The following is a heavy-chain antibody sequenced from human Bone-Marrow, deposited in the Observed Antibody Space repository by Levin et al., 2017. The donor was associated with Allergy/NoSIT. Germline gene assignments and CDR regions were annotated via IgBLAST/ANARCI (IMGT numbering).Heavy chain of an antibody. Sequence: PGGSLRLSCAASGFTFSSYGMHWVRQAPGKGLEWVAVIWYDGSNKYYADSVKGRFTISRDNSKNTLYLQMNSLRAEDTAVYYCARDGWVVYAINRHDYMDVWGKGTTVTVSS. D-gene: IGHD2-8*02. CDR3: ARDGWVVYAINRHDYMDV. CDR1: GFTFSSYG. CDR2: IWYDGSNK. J-gene: IGHJ6*03. V-gene: IGHV3-33*01.